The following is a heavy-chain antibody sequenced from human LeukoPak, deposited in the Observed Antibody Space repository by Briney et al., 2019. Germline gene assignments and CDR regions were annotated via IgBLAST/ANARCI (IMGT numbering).Heavy chain of an antibody. V-gene: IGHV1-8*01. Sequence: EASVKVSCKASVYTFTSYDINWVRQATGQGLDWMGWMNPNSGNTDYAQKFQGRLTMTRNTSITTAYMELSSLRSEDTAVYYCARRYCSSTSCRFDPWGQGTLVTVSS. J-gene: IGHJ5*02. CDR1: VYTFTSYD. D-gene: IGHD2-2*01. CDR2: MNPNSGNT. CDR3: ARRYCSSTSCRFDP.